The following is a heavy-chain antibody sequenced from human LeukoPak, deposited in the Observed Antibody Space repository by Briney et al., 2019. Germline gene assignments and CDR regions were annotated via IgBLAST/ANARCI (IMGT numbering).Heavy chain of an antibody. CDR1: GFRFSDYY. D-gene: IGHD3-10*01. Sequence: GGSLRLSCAASGFRFSDYYMSWIRQAPGKGLEWVSYINPSGDTLYYADSVKGRVTTSRDNAKNSLYLQMNSLRAEDTAVYYCAKDYAYYYGSGIGGFEYWGQGTLVTVSS. CDR3: AKDYAYYYGSGIGGFEY. CDR2: INPSGDTL. V-gene: IGHV3-11*01. J-gene: IGHJ4*02.